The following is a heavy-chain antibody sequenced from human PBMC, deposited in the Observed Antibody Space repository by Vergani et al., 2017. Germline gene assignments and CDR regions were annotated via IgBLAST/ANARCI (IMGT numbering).Heavy chain of an antibody. Sequence: EVQLLESGGGLVQPGGSLRLSCAASGFTFSSYAMSWVRQAPGKGLEWVSAISGSGGSTYYADSVKGRFTISRDNSKNTLYLQMNSLRAEDTAVYYCAKVPYDSSGSLDAFDIWGQGTTVTVSS. D-gene: IGHD3-22*01. CDR3: AKVPYDSSGSLDAFDI. CDR1: GFTFSSYA. J-gene: IGHJ3*02. CDR2: ISGSGGST. V-gene: IGHV3-23*01.